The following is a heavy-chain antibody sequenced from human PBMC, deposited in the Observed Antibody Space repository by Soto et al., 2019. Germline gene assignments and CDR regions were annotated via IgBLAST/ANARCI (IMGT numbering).Heavy chain of an antibody. V-gene: IGHV3-11*01. CDR3: SRRAPAGRSFDY. CDR2: ISSSGNSI. CDR1: GFTFSDYY. J-gene: IGHJ4*02. D-gene: IGHD6-13*01. Sequence: GGSLRLSCAASGFTFSDYYMTWIRQAPGKGLEWVSYISSSGNSIYYADSVRGRFTVSRDNAKNSLFLQMNSLRAEDTAVYYCSRRAPAGRSFDYWGLGTLVTVSS.